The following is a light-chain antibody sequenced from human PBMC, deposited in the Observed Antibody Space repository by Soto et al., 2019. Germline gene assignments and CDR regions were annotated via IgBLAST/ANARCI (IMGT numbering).Light chain of an antibody. CDR1: QTIYNW. CDR2: KAS. Sequence: DIQMTQSPSTLSASVGDRVTITCRASQTIYNWLAWYQQRPGKAPNLLIYKASSLESGVSSRFSGSGFGTEFTLTISSLQPDDFAPYYCQHYNSYPYTFGQGTKLEIK. J-gene: IGKJ2*01. V-gene: IGKV1-5*03. CDR3: QHYNSYPYT.